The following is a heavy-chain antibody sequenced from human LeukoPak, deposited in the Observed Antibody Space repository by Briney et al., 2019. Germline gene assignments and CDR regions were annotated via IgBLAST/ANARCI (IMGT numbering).Heavy chain of an antibody. CDR2: IRYDGNDK. J-gene: IGHJ5*02. Sequence: GGSLRLSCAASGFTFSHYGMHWVRQAPGKGLEWVAFIRYDGNDKYYTDSVKGRFTISRDNSRNTLYLQMNSLRAEDTAVYYCAKEDCSGGSCYKFDPWGQGTLVTVSS. D-gene: IGHD2-15*01. CDR3: AKEDCSGGSCYKFDP. CDR1: GFTFSHYG. V-gene: IGHV3-30*02.